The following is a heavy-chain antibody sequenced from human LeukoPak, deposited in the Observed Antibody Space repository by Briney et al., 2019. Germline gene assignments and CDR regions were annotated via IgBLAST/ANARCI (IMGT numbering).Heavy chain of an antibody. Sequence: PGRSLRLSCAASGFTFSTYGMHWVRQAPGKGLEWVAVIWYDGSIKYYADSVKGRFTISRDNSKNTLYLQMNSLRAGDTAVYYCARAVGPFDIWGQGTIVIVSS. D-gene: IGHD3-16*01. V-gene: IGHV3-33*01. CDR3: ARAVGPFDI. J-gene: IGHJ3*02. CDR2: IWYDGSIK. CDR1: GFTFSTYG.